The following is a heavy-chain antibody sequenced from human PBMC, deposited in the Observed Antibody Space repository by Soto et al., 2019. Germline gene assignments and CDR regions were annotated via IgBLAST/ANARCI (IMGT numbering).Heavy chain of an antibody. CDR1: GGSISSSSYY. Sequence: QLQLQESGPGLVKPSETLSLTCTVSGGSISSSSYYWGWIRQPPGKGLEWIGSIYYSGSTYYNPSLKSRVPIYLDPSKNQCSLKLSSVTAADTAVYYCAIIGYCSGGSCSDDYWGQGTLVTVSS. D-gene: IGHD2-15*01. CDR3: AIIGYCSGGSCSDDY. J-gene: IGHJ4*02. V-gene: IGHV4-39*01. CDR2: IYYSGST.